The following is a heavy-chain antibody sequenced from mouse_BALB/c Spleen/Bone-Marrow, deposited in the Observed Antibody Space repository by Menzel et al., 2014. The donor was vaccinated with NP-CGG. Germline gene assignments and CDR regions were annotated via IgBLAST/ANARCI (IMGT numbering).Heavy chain of an antibody. D-gene: IGHD2-14*01. J-gene: IGHJ3*01. CDR3: ARSYRYIWFAY. CDR2: IDPANGST. V-gene: IGHV14-3*02. Sequence: VQLQQSGAELVKPGASVKLSCTGSGFNSKDTYMHWVKQRPEQGLEWIGRIDPANGSTRYDPKFQGKATITADTSSNTAYLQLSSLTSEDTAVYYCARSYRYIWFAYWGQGTMVTVSA. CDR1: GFNSKDTY.